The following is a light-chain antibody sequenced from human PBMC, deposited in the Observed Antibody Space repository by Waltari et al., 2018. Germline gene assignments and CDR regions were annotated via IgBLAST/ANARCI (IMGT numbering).Light chain of an antibody. Sequence: DIVLTQSPLSLPVTPGDPASISCMSSQSLLYSNGNNYLNWYLQKPGLPPQLLIYMGSTRASGVPDRFSGSGSGTDFTLQISRVEAEDVGVYYCLQSVQVPVTFGGGTKVEIK. CDR3: LQSVQVPVT. CDR1: QSLLYSNGNNY. CDR2: MGS. J-gene: IGKJ4*01. V-gene: IGKV2-28*01.